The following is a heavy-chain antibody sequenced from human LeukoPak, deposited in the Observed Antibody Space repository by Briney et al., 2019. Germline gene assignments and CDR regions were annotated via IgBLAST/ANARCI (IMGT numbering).Heavy chain of an antibody. Sequence: ASVKVSCKASGYTFTSYAMNWVRQAPGQGLEWMGWINTNTGDPTYAQGFTGRFVFSLDTSVSTAYLQISSLKAEDTAVYYCARGGGLDLVVPAALIDYWGQGTLVTVSS. CDR2: INTNTGDP. D-gene: IGHD2-2*01. CDR1: GYTFTSYA. CDR3: ARGGGLDLVVPAALIDY. V-gene: IGHV7-4-1*02. J-gene: IGHJ4*02.